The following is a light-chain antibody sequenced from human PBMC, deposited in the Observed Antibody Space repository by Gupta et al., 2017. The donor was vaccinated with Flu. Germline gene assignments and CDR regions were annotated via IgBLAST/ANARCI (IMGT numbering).Light chain of an antibody. Sequence: GDRVTITCRASQSISSYLTWYQQKPGKAPRLLIHGASSLASGVPLRFSGSGSGTDFTLTISSLQPEDFATYYCQQNYNTSFTFGGGTKVEIK. CDR3: QQNYNTSFT. V-gene: IGKV1-39*01. CDR1: QSISSY. J-gene: IGKJ4*02. CDR2: GAS.